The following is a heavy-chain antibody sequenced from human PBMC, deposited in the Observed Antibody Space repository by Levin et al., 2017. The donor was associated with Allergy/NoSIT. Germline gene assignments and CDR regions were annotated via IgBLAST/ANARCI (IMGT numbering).Heavy chain of an antibody. CDR3: ARVPIHYYYYMDV. J-gene: IGHJ6*03. CDR1: GFTFSSYG. Sequence: SCAASGFTFSSYGMHWVRQAPGKGLEWVAVIWYDGSKKYYVDSVKGRFTISRDNSKNTLYLQMNSLRAEDTAVYYCARVPIHYYYYMDVWGKGTTVTVSS. V-gene: IGHV3-33*01. CDR2: IWYDGSKK.